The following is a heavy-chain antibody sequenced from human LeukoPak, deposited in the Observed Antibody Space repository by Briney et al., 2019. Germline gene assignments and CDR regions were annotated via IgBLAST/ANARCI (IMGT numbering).Heavy chain of an antibody. CDR3: ARLYDILTCYFDS. D-gene: IGHD3-9*01. Sequence: SSVKVSCKASGGTFSSYAISWVRQAPGQGLGWMGGIIPIFGTANYAQKFQGRVTITADESTSTAYMELSSLRSEDTAVYYCARLYDILTCYFDSWGQGTLVTVSS. CDR1: GGTFSSYA. J-gene: IGHJ4*02. V-gene: IGHV1-69*01. CDR2: IIPIFGTA.